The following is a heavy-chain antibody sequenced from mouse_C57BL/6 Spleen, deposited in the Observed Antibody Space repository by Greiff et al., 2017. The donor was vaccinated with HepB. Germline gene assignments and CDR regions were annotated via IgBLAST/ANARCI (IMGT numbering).Heavy chain of an antibody. D-gene: IGHD2-3*01. CDR1: GYTFTDYY. Sequence: EVQLQQSGPELVKPGASVKISCKASGYTFTDYYMNWVKQSHGKSLEWIGDINPNNGGTSYNQKFKGKATLTVDKSSSTAYMELRSLTSEDSAVYYCARNDGYYDGYWGQGTTLTVSS. V-gene: IGHV1-26*01. CDR2: INPNNGGT. J-gene: IGHJ2*01. CDR3: ARNDGYYDGY.